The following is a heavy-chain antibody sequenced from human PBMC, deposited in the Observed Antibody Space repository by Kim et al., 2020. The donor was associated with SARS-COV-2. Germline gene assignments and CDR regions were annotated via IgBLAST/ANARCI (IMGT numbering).Heavy chain of an antibody. V-gene: IGHV4-59*13. D-gene: IGHD3-16*01. Sequence: SETLSLTCSVSGASISSSYWTWIRQPPGKGLEWIGYLSHIGTTHYSPSLKSRVTVIADTSKNQFSLRLSSVTAADTAFYYCADGGGGDGDYWGQGTLVAV. CDR1: GASISSSY. CDR3: ADGGGGDGDY. CDR2: LSHIGTT. J-gene: IGHJ4*02.